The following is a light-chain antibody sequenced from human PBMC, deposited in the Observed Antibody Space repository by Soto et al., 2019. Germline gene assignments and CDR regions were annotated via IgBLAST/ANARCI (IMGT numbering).Light chain of an antibody. CDR3: AGWDDSLSGFYV. V-gene: IGLV1-47*01. CDR2: RNN. Sequence: QSALTQPPSVSGTPGQWITISCSGSSSVIGTNYVYWYQQLPGAAPKLLIYRNNQRPSGVPDRFSGSKSGTSASLAISGLRSEDEAEYHCAGWDDSLSGFYVFGTGTKVTVL. J-gene: IGLJ1*01. CDR1: SSVIGTNY.